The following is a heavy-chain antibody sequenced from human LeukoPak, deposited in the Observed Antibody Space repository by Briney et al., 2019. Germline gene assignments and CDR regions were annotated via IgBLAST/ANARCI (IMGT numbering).Heavy chain of an antibody. CDR2: TSRSGGTI. D-gene: IGHD3-22*01. J-gene: IGHJ3*02. Sequence: GGSLRLSCAASGFTFSDYCMNWIRQAPGKGLEWVSYTSRSGGTIYYADSVKGRFTISRDNAKNSLYLQMNSLRAEDTAVYYCARAAYYYDSSGYDGAFDIWGQGTMVTVSS. V-gene: IGHV3-11*01. CDR3: ARAAYYYDSSGYDGAFDI. CDR1: GFTFSDYC.